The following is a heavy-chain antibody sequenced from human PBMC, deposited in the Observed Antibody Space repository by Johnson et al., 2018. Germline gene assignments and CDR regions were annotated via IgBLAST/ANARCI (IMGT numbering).Heavy chain of an antibody. D-gene: IGHD4-23*01. Sequence: VQLVESGGDLVQPGRSLRLSCAASGFPFDDYAMHWVRQAPGKGLEWVSGISWNSGSIGYADSVKGGFTISRDNAKNSLYLQMNTLRAEETALYYCAKDPHYGGNSGAFDIWGQGTMVTVSS. CDR3: AKDPHYGGNSGAFDI. V-gene: IGHV3-9*01. CDR1: GFPFDDYA. CDR2: ISWNSGSI. J-gene: IGHJ3*02.